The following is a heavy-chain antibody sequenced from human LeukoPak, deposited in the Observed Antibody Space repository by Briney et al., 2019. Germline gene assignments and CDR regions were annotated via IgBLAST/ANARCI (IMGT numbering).Heavy chain of an antibody. CDR2: ISYSGST. D-gene: IGHD4/OR15-4a*01. CDR3: ARDGVVTMELDY. V-gene: IGHV4-59*01. CDR1: DGSISSYY. Sequence: SETLSLTCTVSDGSISSYYWSWIRQPPGKGLEWIGYISYSGSTNYIPSLKSRVTISVDTSKNQFSLKLNSVTAADTAMYYCARDGVVTMELDYWGQGTLVTVSS. J-gene: IGHJ4*02.